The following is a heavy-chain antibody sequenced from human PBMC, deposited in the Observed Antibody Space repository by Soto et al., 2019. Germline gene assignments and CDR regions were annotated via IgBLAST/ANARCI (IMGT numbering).Heavy chain of an antibody. V-gene: IGHV4-31*03. CDR1: GGSISSGGYY. D-gene: IGHD4-17*01. CDR2: IYYSGST. J-gene: IGHJ6*02. CDR3: ASSPYIGLRNYYGMDV. Sequence: KPSETLSLTCTVSGGSISSGGYYWSWIRQHPGKGLEWIGYIYYSGSTYYNPSLKSRVTISVDTSKNQFSLKLSSVTAADTAVYYCASSPYIGLRNYYGMDVWGQGTTVTVSS.